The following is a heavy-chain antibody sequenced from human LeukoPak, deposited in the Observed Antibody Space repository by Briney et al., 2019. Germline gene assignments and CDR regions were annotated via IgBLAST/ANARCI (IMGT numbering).Heavy chain of an antibody. CDR2: VNAGNGNA. D-gene: IGHD4-17*01. CDR1: GYTFTNYA. J-gene: IGHJ4*02. V-gene: IGHV1-3*01. CDR3: ARSHGDSFDY. Sequence: ASVKVSCKASGYTFTNYAMHWVRQAPGQRLEWMGWVNAGNGNAKYSQKFQGRVTITRDTSASTAYMELSSLRPEDTAVYYCARSHGDSFDYWGQGTLVTVSS.